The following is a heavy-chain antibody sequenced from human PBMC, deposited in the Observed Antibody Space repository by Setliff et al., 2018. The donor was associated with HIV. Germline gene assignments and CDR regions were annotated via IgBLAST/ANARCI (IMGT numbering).Heavy chain of an antibody. Sequence: GASVKVSCKASGYTFTSHNIHWVRQAPGQGLEWMGIINPSLSTTTYAQKFQGRVTITRDTSASTAYMELSSLRSEDTAVYYCARDPEAQIVVVPAYMDVWGKGTTVTVSS. J-gene: IGHJ6*03. CDR2: INPSLSTT. V-gene: IGHV1-46*01. D-gene: IGHD2-2*01. CDR1: GYTFTSHN. CDR3: ARDPEAQIVVVPAYMDV.